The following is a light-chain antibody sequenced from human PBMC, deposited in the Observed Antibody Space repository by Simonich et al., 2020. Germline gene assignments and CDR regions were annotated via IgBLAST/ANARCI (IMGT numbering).Light chain of an antibody. Sequence: DIQMTQSPSSVSASVGDRVTITCLASQSISSWLAWYQQKPGKAPKLLIYKASSLESGVPSRFSGSGSGTEFTLTISSLQPDDFATYYCQQYNSYSPYTFGQGTKLEIK. CDR1: QSISSW. V-gene: IGKV1-5*03. CDR2: KAS. J-gene: IGKJ2*01. CDR3: QQYNSYSPYT.